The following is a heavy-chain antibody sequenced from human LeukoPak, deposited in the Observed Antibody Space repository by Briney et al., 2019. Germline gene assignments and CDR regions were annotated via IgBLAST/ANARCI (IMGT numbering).Heavy chain of an antibody. D-gene: IGHD3-9*01. Sequence: GASVKVSCTVSGYTLTELSMHWVRQAPGKGLEWMGGFYPEDGETIYAQKFQGRVTMTEDTSTDTAYMELSSLRSEDTAVYYCATDSSYDILTGYYHFAYWGQGTLVTVSS. J-gene: IGHJ4*02. CDR1: GYTLTELS. CDR3: ATDSSYDILTGYYHFAY. CDR2: FYPEDGET. V-gene: IGHV1-24*01.